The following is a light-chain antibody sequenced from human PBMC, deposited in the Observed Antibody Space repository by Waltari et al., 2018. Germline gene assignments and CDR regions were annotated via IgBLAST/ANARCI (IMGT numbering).Light chain of an antibody. Sequence: PGHAPTLIFYDASTRPSAVSNRFSGSKSGNTASRTISGLQAEDEADYSCSSYMASTSLEPFGGGTSLSVL. CDR2: DAS. V-gene: IGLV2-14*03. CDR3: SSYMASTSLEP. J-gene: IGLJ2*01.